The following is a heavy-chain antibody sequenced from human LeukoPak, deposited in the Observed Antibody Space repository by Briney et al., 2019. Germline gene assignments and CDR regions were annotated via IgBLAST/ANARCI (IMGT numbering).Heavy chain of an antibody. D-gene: IGHD6-25*01. V-gene: IGHV4-39*01. CDR1: GGSISSSSYY. CDR2: IFYSGST. J-gene: IGHJ4*02. CDR3: ARATGFSSGCYRYFDY. Sequence: SETLSLTCSVSGGSISSSSYYWGWIRQPPGKGLEWIGSIFYSGSTCYNASLQSRVTMSVDTSKNQFSLKLTSVTAADTAVYYCARATGFSSGCYRYFDYWRQGTLVTVSS.